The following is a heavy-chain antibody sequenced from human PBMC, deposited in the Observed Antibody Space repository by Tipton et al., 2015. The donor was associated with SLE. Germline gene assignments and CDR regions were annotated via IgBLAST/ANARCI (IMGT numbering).Heavy chain of an antibody. Sequence: LRLSCTVSGGSISSGGYYWSWIRQHPGKGLEWIGYIYYSGSTYYNPSLKSRVTISVDTSKNQFSLKLTSVTAADTAVYYCARDIDGYNWFDPWGQGTLVTVSS. J-gene: IGHJ5*02. D-gene: IGHD2-15*01. CDR2: IYYSGST. CDR3: ARDIDGYNWFDP. V-gene: IGHV4-31*03. CDR1: GGSISSGGYY.